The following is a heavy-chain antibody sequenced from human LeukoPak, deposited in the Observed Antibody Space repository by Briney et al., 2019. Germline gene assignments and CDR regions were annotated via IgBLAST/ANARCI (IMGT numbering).Heavy chain of an antibody. CDR1: EFTFSSYW. Sequence: GSLRLSCAASEFTFSSYWMSWVRQAPGKGLEGVASIKQDGSEKYYVDSVRGRFTISRDNANNSLYLQMNCLRAEDTAMYYCARDGGYCSGGTCYSTHWGQGSLVTVSS. CDR2: IKQDGSEK. J-gene: IGHJ4*02. CDR3: ARDGGYCSGGTCYSTH. D-gene: IGHD2-15*01. V-gene: IGHV3-7*03.